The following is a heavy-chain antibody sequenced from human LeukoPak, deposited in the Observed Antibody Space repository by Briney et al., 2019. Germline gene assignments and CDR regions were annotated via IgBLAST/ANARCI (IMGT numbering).Heavy chain of an antibody. V-gene: IGHV3-53*01. J-gene: IGHJ4*02. CDR1: GFTVSSNY. CDR2: IYSGGST. CDR3: ARDLNYYGSGSYYY. Sequence: GGSLRLSCAASGFTVSSNYMSWVRQAPGKGLEWVSVIYSGGSTYYADSVKGRFTISRDNSKNTLYLQMNSLRAEDTAVYYCARDLNYYGSGSYYYWGQGTLVTVSS. D-gene: IGHD3-10*01.